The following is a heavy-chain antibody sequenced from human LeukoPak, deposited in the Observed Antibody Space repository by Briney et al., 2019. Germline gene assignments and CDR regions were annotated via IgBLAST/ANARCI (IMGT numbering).Heavy chain of an antibody. CDR1: GFTFSTYE. Sequence: QTGGSLRLSCAASGFTFSTYEMNWVRQAPGKGLECVSYISSSGSTIYYADSVKGRFTISRDNAKNSLYLQMNSLRAEDTAVYYCARDALYCSSTSCYAFDAFDIWGQGTMVTVSS. J-gene: IGHJ3*02. V-gene: IGHV3-48*03. CDR3: ARDALYCSSTSCYAFDAFDI. D-gene: IGHD2-2*01. CDR2: ISSSGSTI.